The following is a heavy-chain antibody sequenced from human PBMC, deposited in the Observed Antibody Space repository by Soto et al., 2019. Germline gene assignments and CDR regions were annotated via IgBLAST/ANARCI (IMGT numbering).Heavy chain of an antibody. D-gene: IGHD2-15*01. J-gene: IGHJ2*01. Sequence: GGSLRLSCAASGFTFSSYDMHWVRQATGKGLEWVSAIGTAGDTYYPGSVKGRFTISRENAKNSLYLQMNSLRAGDTAVYYCARARRGGSRGTRSHNWYFDLWGRGTLVTVSS. CDR1: GFTFSSYD. CDR3: ARARRGGSRGTRSHNWYFDL. CDR2: IGTAGDT. V-gene: IGHV3-13*01.